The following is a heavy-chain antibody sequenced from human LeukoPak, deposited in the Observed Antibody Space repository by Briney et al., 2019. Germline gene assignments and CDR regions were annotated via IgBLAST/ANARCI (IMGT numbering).Heavy chain of an antibody. CDR2: IKPDGSET. CDR1: RLTFSTYW. J-gene: IGHJ4*02. Sequence: PGGSLRLSCAASRLTFSTYWMTWVRQAPGKGLEWVANIKPDGSETYYVDPVKGRFTISRDNAKNSLFLQMNSLRAEDTAVYYCAREYCSGPKCYFIDYWGQGALVTVSS. D-gene: IGHD2-15*01. CDR3: AREYCSGPKCYFIDY. V-gene: IGHV3-7*01.